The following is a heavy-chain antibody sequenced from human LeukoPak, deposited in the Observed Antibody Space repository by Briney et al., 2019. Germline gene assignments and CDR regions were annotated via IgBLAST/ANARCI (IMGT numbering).Heavy chain of an antibody. CDR1: GFIFSSYW. V-gene: IGHV3-7*03. J-gene: IGHJ6*02. D-gene: IGHD3-10*01. Sequence: GGSLRLSCAASGFIFSSYWVTWVRQAPGKGLEWVANMYQDGSQKYYVDSVKGRFTVSRDNAKNSLYLQLNSLRAEDTALYYCAKDVGSGNGMDVWGQGTTVTVSS. CDR2: MYQDGSQK. CDR3: AKDVGSGNGMDV.